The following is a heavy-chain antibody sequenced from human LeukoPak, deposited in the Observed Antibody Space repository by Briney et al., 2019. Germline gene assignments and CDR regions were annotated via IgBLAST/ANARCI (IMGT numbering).Heavy chain of an antibody. Sequence: KVSCKVSGYTLTELSMHWVRQAPGKGLEWMGGFDPEDGETIYAQKFQGRVTMTEDTSTDTAYMELSSLRSEDTAVYYCATDSRSGWSDYYYYGMDVWGQGTTVTVSS. J-gene: IGHJ6*02. D-gene: IGHD6-19*01. CDR2: FDPEDGET. CDR1: GYTLTELS. V-gene: IGHV1-24*01. CDR3: ATDSRSGWSDYYYYGMDV.